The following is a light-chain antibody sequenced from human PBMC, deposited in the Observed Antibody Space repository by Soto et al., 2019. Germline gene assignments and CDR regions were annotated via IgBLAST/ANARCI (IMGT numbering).Light chain of an antibody. CDR2: GAP. V-gene: IGKV1-39*01. Sequence: DIQLTHSPSSLYASVVDRVTITFLASQSISRHLNWYQQKPGRAPRLLIYGAPNLQSGVPSRFSGSGSGTDFTLTISSLLPEDFATYYCQQGYSTPVNFGQGTQLEIK. J-gene: IGKJ5*01. CDR3: QQGYSTPVN. CDR1: QSISRH.